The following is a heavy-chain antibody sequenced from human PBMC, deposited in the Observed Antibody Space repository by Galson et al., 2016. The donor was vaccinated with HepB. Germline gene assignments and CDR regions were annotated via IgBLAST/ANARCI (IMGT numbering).Heavy chain of an antibody. D-gene: IGHD3-3*01. J-gene: IGHJ4*02. CDR1: GDSISSGNYF. CDR3: VRERNYHSRGGFGY. V-gene: IGHV4-31*03. Sequence: TLSLTCTVSGDSISSGNYFWSWIRQHPRKGLEWIGYIYYSGSTYYNPSLKSRVTISVDTSKNQFSLKLSSVTAADTAVYYCVRERNYHSRGGFGYWGQGTLVTVSS. CDR2: IYYSGST.